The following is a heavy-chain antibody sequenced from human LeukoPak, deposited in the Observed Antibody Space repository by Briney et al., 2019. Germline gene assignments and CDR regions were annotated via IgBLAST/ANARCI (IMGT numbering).Heavy chain of an antibody. V-gene: IGHV3-74*03. J-gene: IGHJ3*02. CDR3: ARDVGGNLGDAFDI. Sequence: GGSLRLSCAASGFTFNNYWMHWVRQAPGKGLVWVSRINSDGSTATYADSVKGRFTTSRDNAKKTLYVQMNSLRAEDTAVYYCARDVGGNLGDAFDIWGQGTMVTVSS. CDR1: GFTFNNYW. CDR2: INSDGSTA. D-gene: IGHD4-23*01.